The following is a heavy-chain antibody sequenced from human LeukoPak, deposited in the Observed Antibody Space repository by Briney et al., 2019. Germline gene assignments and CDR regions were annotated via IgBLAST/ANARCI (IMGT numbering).Heavy chain of an antibody. CDR1: GFTVSSNY. J-gene: IGHJ4*02. CDR2: IYSGGST. D-gene: IGHD6-13*01. CDR3: VASSSWYNFDY. V-gene: IGHV3-53*01. Sequence: GGSLRLSCAASGFTVSSNYMSWVRQAPGKGLEWVSLIYSGGSTSYADSVKGRFTISRDNSKNTLYLQMNSLRAEDTAVYYCVASSSWYNFDYWGQGTLVTVSS.